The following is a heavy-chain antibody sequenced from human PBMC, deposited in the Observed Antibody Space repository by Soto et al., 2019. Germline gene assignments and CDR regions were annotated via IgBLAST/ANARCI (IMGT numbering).Heavy chain of an antibody. CDR3: ARSEARIAAAAHNWFDP. D-gene: IGHD6-13*01. CDR2: INPSGGST. V-gene: IGHV1-46*01. J-gene: IGHJ5*02. CDR1: GYTFTSYY. Sequence: QVQLVQSGAEVKKPGASVKVSCKASGYTFTSYYMHWVRQAPGQGLEWMRIINPSGGSTSYAQKSQGRVTMTRDTSTSTVYMELSSLRSEDTAVYYCARSEARIAAAAHNWFDPWAQGTLVIVSS.